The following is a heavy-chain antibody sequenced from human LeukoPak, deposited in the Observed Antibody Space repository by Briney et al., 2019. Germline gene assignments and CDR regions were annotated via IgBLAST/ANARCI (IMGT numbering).Heavy chain of an antibody. Sequence: GESLKISCKCSGSSFIGYWIGWVRQMPGKGLEWMGIIYPGDSDTRYSPSFQGQVTISADKSISTAYLQWSSLKASDTAMYYCALRAAATAYFESWGQGTLVAVSS. J-gene: IGHJ4*02. CDR1: GSSFIGYW. CDR2: IYPGDSDT. CDR3: ALRAAATAYFES. V-gene: IGHV5-51*01. D-gene: IGHD6-13*01.